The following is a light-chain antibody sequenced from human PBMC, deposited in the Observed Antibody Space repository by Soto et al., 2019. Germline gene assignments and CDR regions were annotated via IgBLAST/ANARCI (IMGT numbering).Light chain of an antibody. CDR2: EVN. CDR3: TSYAGGNNV. Sequence: QYVLTQPPSASGSPGQSVTISCTGTSSDVSGYNYVSWYQQNPGKVPKLMIYEVNKRPSGVPDRFSGSKSGNTASLTVSGLQAEDEADYYCTSYAGGNNVFGTGTKLTVL. J-gene: IGLJ1*01. CDR1: SSDVSGYNY. V-gene: IGLV2-8*01.